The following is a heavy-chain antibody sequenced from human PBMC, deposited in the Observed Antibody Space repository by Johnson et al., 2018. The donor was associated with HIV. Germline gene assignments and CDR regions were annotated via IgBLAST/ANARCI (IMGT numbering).Heavy chain of an antibody. D-gene: IGHD6-13*01. J-gene: IGHJ3*02. CDR3: ARGKGAAAAVAFDI. CDR1: GFTVSSNY. CDR2: IYSGGST. Sequence: VQLVESGGGLIQPGGSLRLSCAASGFTVSSNYMSCVRQAPGKGLEWVSVIYSGGSTYYADSVKGRFTISREHAKNSLYLQMNSLRAGDTAVYYCARGKGAAAAVAFDIWGRGTMVTVSS. V-gene: IGHV3-53*01.